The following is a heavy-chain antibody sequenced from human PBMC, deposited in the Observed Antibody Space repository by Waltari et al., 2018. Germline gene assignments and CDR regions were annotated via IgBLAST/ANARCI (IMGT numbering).Heavy chain of an antibody. V-gene: IGHV4-4*07. D-gene: IGHD2-2*01. J-gene: IGHJ6*03. Sequence: QVQLQESGPGLVKPSETLSLTCTVSGGSISSYYWSWIRQPAGKGLEWIGRIYTSGRTHFYPHLQGRVTMSVGTSKNQFSPKRSSLTAADTAVYYYARARRYQVLSSHYYYYYLDVWGKGTTVTISS. CDR3: ARARRYQVLSSHYYYYYLDV. CDR1: GGSISSYY. CDR2: IYTSGRT.